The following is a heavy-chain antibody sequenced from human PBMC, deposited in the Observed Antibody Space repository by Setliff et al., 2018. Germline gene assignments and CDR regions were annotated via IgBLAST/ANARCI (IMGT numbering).Heavy chain of an antibody. CDR3: ARDPMVYYGMDV. D-gene: IGHD2-8*01. J-gene: IGHJ6*02. CDR1: GFTFSSYS. Sequence: GGSLRLSCAASGFTFSSYSMNWVRQAPGKGLEWVSSISSSSSYIYYADSVKGRFTISRDNAKNSLYLQMNSLRAEDTAVYYCARDPMVYYGMDVWGQGTTVTVSS. CDR2: ISSSSSYI. V-gene: IGHV3-21*01.